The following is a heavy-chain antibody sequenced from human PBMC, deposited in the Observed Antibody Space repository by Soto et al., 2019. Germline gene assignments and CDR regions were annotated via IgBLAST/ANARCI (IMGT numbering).Heavy chain of an antibody. CDR1: GFTFSSYA. D-gene: IGHD3-10*01. Sequence: EVQLVESGGGFVQPGGSLRLSCAASGFTFSSYAMNWVRQAPGKGLEWVSFISSSSSYIYYTDSVKGRFTISRDNAKNSLYLQMNSLRAEDTAVYYCARPYGDHNYYAMDVWGQGTTVTVSS. V-gene: IGHV3-21*02. J-gene: IGHJ6*02. CDR3: ARPYGDHNYYAMDV. CDR2: ISSSSSYI.